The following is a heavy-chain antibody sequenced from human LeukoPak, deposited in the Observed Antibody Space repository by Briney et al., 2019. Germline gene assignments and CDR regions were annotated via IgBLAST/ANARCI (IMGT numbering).Heavy chain of an antibody. Sequence: SETLSLTCTVSGCSISSYYWSWIRQPPGKGLGGSGYIYYSGSTNYNPSLKSRVTISVDTSKNQVSLKLSSVTAADTAVYYCARGAHKSFIRKEIRWFDPWGQGTLVTVSS. CDR1: GCSISSYY. J-gene: IGHJ5*02. V-gene: IGHV4-59*01. D-gene: IGHD5-24*01. CDR3: ARGAHKSFIRKEIRWFDP. CDR2: IYYSGST.